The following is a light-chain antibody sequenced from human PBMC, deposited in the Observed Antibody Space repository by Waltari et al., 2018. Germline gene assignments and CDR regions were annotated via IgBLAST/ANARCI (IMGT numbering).Light chain of an antibody. CDR3: CSYAGSNTYV. CDR1: TSDVGTYTP. J-gene: IGLJ1*01. V-gene: IGLV2-23*02. CDR2: EVS. Sequence: QSTLTQPASVSGSPGQSITISCTGTTSDVGTYTPVSWYQQHPGKAPKLIIYEVSKRPSGISTRFSASKSGNTASLTISGLQAEDEADYYCCSYAGSNTYVFGTGTKVTVL.